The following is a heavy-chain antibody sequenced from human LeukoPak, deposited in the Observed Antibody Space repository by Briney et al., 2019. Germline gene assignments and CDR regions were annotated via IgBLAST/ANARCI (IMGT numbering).Heavy chain of an antibody. CDR2: IDFSGGST. CDR1: GLTFSSSA. Sequence: NSLKVSCKSSGLTFSSSAVQWVRQARGQRLEWIGWIDFSGGSTSSAQKFFGRFTMTRDMSTSTASMELSSLRSEDTAMYYCAAGAYSYGSGSYYPEVFDIWGQGTMVTVSS. V-gene: IGHV1-58*01. CDR3: AAGAYSYGSGSYYPEVFDI. D-gene: IGHD3-10*01. J-gene: IGHJ3*02.